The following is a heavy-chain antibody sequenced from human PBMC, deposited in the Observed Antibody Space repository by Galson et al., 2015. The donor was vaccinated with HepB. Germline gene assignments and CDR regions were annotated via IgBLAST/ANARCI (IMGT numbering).Heavy chain of an antibody. CDR1: GFTFGDYP. J-gene: IGHJ4*02. D-gene: IGHD4-17*01. Sequence: SLRLSCAASGFTFGDYPMSWFRQAPGKGLEWVGFIRSKTYDGTTEYAASVKGRFTISRDDSKSIAYLQMNSLKTEDTAVYYCTRLKDGDLYYYFGYWGQGTLVTVSS. CDR2: IRSKTYDGTT. CDR3: TRLKDGDLYYYFGY. V-gene: IGHV3-49*03.